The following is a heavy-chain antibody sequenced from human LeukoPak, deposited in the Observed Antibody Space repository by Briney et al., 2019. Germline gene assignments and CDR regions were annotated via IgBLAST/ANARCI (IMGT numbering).Heavy chain of an antibody. D-gene: IGHD5-24*01. CDR3: ANPFGRSRDGYNSYFDY. CDR1: RFTFSNYA. J-gene: IGHJ4*02. CDR2: ISGSGGET. Sequence: GGSLRLSCAASRFTFSNYAMNWVRQAPGKGLEWVSDISGSGGETCYADSVKGRFTISRDNSENTPYLQMNSLRAEDTAVYYCANPFGRSRDGYNSYFDYWGQGTLVTVSS. V-gene: IGHV3-23*01.